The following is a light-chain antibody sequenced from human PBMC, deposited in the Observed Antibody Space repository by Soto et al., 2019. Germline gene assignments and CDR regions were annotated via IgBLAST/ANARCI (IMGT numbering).Light chain of an antibody. V-gene: IGKV3-11*01. Sequence: EVVLTQSPVTLSLSPGERATLSCRASQSFRGLLAWYQQKPGQAPRLLIYDAYNRATGIPPRFSGSGSGTDFTLTISSLEPEDSAVYYCQQRHMWPITFVQGTRLEMK. J-gene: IGKJ5*01. CDR3: QQRHMWPIT. CDR1: QSFRGL. CDR2: DAY.